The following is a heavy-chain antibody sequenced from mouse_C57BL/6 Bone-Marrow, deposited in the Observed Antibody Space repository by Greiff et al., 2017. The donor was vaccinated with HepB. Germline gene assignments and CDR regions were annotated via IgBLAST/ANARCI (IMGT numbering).Heavy chain of an antibody. CDR1: GYTFTSYW. CDR2: IDPSDSYT. D-gene: IGHD2-5*01. CDR3: ARYPYSKSAMDY. Sequence: QVQLKQPGAELVMPGASVKLSCKASGYTFTSYWMHWVKQRPGQGLEWIGEIDPSDSYTNYNQKFKGKSTLTVDKSSSTAYMQLSSLTSEDSAVYYCARYPYSKSAMDYWGQGTSVTVSS. J-gene: IGHJ4*01. V-gene: IGHV1-69*01.